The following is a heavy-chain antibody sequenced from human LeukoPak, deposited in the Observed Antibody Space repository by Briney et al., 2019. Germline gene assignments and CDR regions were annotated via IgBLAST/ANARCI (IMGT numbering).Heavy chain of an antibody. CDR3: ARMAYPYRYLYY. V-gene: IGHV1-2*02. Sequence: GASVKVSCKASGYTVTGYYMHWVRQAPGQGVEWMGWINPNSGGTNYAQKYQGRVTMTRDTYISTGYMELSRLRSDHTAVYYCARMAYPYRYLYYWGQGTLVTVSS. J-gene: IGHJ4*02. CDR2: INPNSGGT. D-gene: IGHD1-26*01. CDR1: GYTVTGYY.